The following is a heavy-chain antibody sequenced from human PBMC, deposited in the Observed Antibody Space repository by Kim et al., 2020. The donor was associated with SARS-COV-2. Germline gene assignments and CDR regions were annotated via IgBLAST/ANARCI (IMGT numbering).Heavy chain of an antibody. J-gene: IGHJ6*02. V-gene: IGHV4-59*01. D-gene: IGHD2-2*01. CDR3: ARDRVVGDGTYSEGVDV. Sequence: SETLSLTCTVSGGSISSYYWSWIRQPPGKRLEWIGYIYYSGSTNYNPSLKSRVSISVDTSKNQFSLKLSSVTAADTAVYYCARDRVVGDGTYSEGVDVWGQGTTVTVSS. CDR1: GGSISSYY. CDR2: IYYSGST.